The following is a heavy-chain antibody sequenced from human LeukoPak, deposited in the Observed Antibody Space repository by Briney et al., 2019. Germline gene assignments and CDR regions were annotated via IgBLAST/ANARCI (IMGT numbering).Heavy chain of an antibody. CDR2: INYSGST. Sequence: SETLSLTCTVSGSSISSDYWSWIRQPPGEGLGWIGYINYSGSTNYNPSLKSRVTISVDTSKNQFSLKLSSVTAADTAVYYCARADWNDNLLDYWCQGTLVTVSS. V-gene: IGHV4-59*08. D-gene: IGHD1-1*01. J-gene: IGHJ4*01. CDR3: ARADWNDNLLDY. CDR1: GSSISSDY.